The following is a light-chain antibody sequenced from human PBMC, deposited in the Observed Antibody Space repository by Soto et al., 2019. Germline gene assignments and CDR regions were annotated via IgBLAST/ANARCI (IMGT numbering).Light chain of an antibody. CDR3: QQYYSTLMYT. CDR1: QSVLYSSNNKNY. J-gene: IGKJ2*01. V-gene: IGKV4-1*01. CDR2: WAS. Sequence: DIVMTQSPDSLAVSLGERATINCKSSQSVLYSSNNKNYLAWYQQKPGQPPKLLIYWASTRESGVPDRFSGSGSVTDFTLTISSLQAEDVAFYYCQQYYSTLMYTFGQGTKLEIK.